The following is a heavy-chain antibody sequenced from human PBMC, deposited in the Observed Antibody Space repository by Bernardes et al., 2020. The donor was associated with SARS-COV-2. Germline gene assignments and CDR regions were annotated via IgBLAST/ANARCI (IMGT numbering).Heavy chain of an antibody. CDR3: ARGRDDYSYYYYGMDV. D-gene: IGHD4-4*01. J-gene: IGHJ6*02. Sequence: GGSLRLSCAASGFTFDDYGMSWVRQAPGKGLEWVSGINWNGGSTGYADSVKGRFTISRDNAKNSLYLQMNSLRAEDTALYHCARGRDDYSYYYYGMDVWGQGTTVTVSS. CDR2: INWNGGST. CDR1: GFTFDDYG. V-gene: IGHV3-20*01.